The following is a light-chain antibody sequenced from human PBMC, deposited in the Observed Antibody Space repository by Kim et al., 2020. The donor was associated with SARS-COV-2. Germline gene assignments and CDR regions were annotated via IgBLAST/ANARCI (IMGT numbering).Light chain of an antibody. Sequence: GQSVTISCTGTSSDVGGYNYVSWYQQHPGKAPKLMIYDVSKRPSGVSDRFSGSKSGNTASLTVSGLQAEDEADYYCSSYAGSNNLVFGGGTKLTVL. CDR1: SSDVGGYNY. CDR3: SSYAGSNNLV. V-gene: IGLV2-8*01. J-gene: IGLJ2*01. CDR2: DVS.